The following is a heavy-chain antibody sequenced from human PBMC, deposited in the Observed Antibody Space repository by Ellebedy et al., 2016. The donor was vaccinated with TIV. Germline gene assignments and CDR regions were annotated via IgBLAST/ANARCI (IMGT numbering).Heavy chain of an antibody. Sequence: MPSETLSLTCTVSGGSIDGSPYYWAWIRQPPGKGLQWVASIFHSGYTYYNLTLKSRLTISVDTSKNQFSLKLNSVTAADTAVYYCAESINAGGDYAQWYFDLWGRGTLVTVSP. CDR1: GGSIDGSPYY. J-gene: IGHJ2*01. V-gene: IGHV4-39*07. CDR2: IFHSGYT. D-gene: IGHD4/OR15-4a*01. CDR3: AESINAGGDYAQWYFDL.